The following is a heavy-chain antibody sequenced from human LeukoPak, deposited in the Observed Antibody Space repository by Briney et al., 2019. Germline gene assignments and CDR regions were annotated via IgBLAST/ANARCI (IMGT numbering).Heavy chain of an antibody. V-gene: IGHV3-30*04. CDR2: ISYDGSNK. J-gene: IGHJ4*02. Sequence: GGSLRLSCAASGFTFSSYAMHWVRQAPGKGLEWVAVISYDGSNKYYADSVKGRFTISRDNSKNTLYLQMNSLRAEDTAVYYCARSKDIVVVVAAFGYWGQGTLVTVSS. CDR3: ARSKDIVVVVAAFGY. D-gene: IGHD2-15*01. CDR1: GFTFSSYA.